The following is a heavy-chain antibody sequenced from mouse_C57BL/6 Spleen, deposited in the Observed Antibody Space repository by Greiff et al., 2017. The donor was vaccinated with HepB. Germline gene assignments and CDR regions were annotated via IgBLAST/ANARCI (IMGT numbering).Heavy chain of an antibody. D-gene: IGHD1-1*01. J-gene: IGHJ2*01. V-gene: IGHV1-39*01. CDR3: ARGYYGSSYGYFDY. Sequence: VQLQPSGPELVKPGASVKISCKASGYSFTDYNMNWVKQSNGKSLEWIGVINPNYGTTSYNQKFKGKATLTVDQSFSTAYMQLNSLTSEDSAVYYCARGYYGSSYGYFDYWGQGTTLTVSS. CDR1: GYSFTDYN. CDR2: INPNYGTT.